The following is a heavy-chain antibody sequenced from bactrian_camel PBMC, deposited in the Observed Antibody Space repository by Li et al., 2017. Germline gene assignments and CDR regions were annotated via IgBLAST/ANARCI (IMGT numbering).Heavy chain of an antibody. CDR1: GGTIDDAE. Sequence: VQLVESGGGSVQAGGSLRLSCTASGGTIDDAEMGWYRQAPGKEREGVAAIYTGANSTYYADSEKGRFTISQDNAKNTWYLQMNRLKPEDSAMYYCAADPPVIANGEIHCSESPAFKYWGQGTQVTVS. D-gene: IGHD4*01. CDR2: IYTGANST. J-gene: IGHJ4*01. CDR3: AADPPVIANGEIHCSESPAFKY. V-gene: IGHV3S63*01.